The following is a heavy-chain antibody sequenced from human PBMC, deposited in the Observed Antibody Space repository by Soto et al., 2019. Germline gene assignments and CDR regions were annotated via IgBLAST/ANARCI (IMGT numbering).Heavy chain of an antibody. CDR1: GGTFSSYA. CDR3: ARDVPSGYDYYYGMDV. D-gene: IGHD5-12*01. J-gene: IGHJ6*02. V-gene: IGHV1-69*01. CDR2: IIPIFGTA. Sequence: QVQLVQSGAEVKKPGSSVKVSCMASGGTFSSYAISWVRQAPGQGLEWMGGIIPIFGTANYAQKFQGRVTITADESTSTAYMELSSLRSEDTAAYYCARDVPSGYDYYYGMDVWGQGTTVTVSS.